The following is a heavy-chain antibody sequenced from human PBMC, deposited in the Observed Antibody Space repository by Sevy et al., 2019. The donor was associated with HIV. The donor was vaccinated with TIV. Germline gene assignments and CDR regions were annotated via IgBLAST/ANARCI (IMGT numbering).Heavy chain of an antibody. D-gene: IGHD6-13*01. CDR2: VFSDGTNR. CDR3: ARDQHHVGWPLDY. Sequence: GGSLRLSCAASGFTFSSYGMHWVRQAPGKGLEWVAAVFSDGTNRYYEDSVKGRFIVFRDNSKNTLYLQMNSLRPEDTAVYYCARDQHHVGWPLDYWGQGTLVTVSS. V-gene: IGHV3-33*01. CDR1: GFTFSSYG. J-gene: IGHJ4*02.